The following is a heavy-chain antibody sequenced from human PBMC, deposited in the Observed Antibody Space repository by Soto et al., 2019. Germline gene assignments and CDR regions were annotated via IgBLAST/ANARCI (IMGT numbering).Heavy chain of an antibody. CDR2: IYYSGST. V-gene: IGHV4-59*01. CDR3: ARSDYGDYHFDY. CDR1: GGSISSYY. J-gene: IGHJ4*02. D-gene: IGHD4-17*01. Sequence: QVQLQESGPGLVKPSETLSLTCTVSGGSISSYYWSWIRQPPGTGLEWIGYIYYSGSTNYNPSLKSRVTISVATSKNQFSLKLSSVTAADTAVYYCARSDYGDYHFDYWGQGTLVTVSS.